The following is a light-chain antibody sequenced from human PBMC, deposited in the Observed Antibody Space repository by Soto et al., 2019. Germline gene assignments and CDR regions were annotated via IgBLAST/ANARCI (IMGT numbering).Light chain of an antibody. J-gene: IGLJ2*01. V-gene: IGLV2-23*01. Sequence: QSALTQPASVSGSPGQSITISCTGASSDVGSYNLVSWYQKHPGKAPKLIIYEGSKGPSGISNRFTGSKSGNTASLTISGLQAEDEADYYCCSYAGSRTYVLFGGGTKLTVL. CDR2: EGS. CDR3: CSYAGSRTYVL. CDR1: SSDVGSYNL.